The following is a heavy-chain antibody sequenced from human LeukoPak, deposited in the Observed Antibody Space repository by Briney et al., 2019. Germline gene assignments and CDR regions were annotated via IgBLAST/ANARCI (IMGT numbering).Heavy chain of an antibody. J-gene: IGHJ5*02. Sequence: ASGKVSCKASGYTFTGYYMHWVRQAPGQGLEWMGWINPNSGGTNYAQKFQGRVTMTRDTSISTAYMELSRLRSDDTAVYYRARDPIRWLAKKYWFDPGGQGTLDSVSS. D-gene: IGHD6-19*01. V-gene: IGHV1-2*02. CDR1: GYTFTGYY. CDR3: ARDPIRWLAKKYWFDP. CDR2: INPNSGGT.